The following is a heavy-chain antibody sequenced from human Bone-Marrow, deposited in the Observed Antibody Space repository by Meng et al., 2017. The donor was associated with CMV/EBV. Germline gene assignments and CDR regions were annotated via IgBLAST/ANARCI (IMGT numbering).Heavy chain of an antibody. Sequence: SGPTLVKPTQTLTLTCTFSGFSLSTSGVGVGWIRQPPGKALEWLALIYWNDDKRYSPSLKSRLTITKDTSKNQVVLTMTNMDPVDTARYYCAHRRYDFWSGSEYFQHWGQGNLVTVSS. J-gene: IGHJ1*01. CDR2: IYWNDDK. D-gene: IGHD3-3*01. CDR3: AHRRYDFWSGSEYFQH. CDR1: GFSLSTSGVG. V-gene: IGHV2-5*01.